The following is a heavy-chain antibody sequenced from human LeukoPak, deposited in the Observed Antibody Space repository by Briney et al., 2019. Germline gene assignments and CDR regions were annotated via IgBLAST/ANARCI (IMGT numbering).Heavy chain of an antibody. Sequence: GGSLRLSCAASGFTFSSYWMSWVRQAPGKGLGWVANIKQDGSEKYYVDSVKGRFTISRDNAKNSLYLQMNSLRAEDTAVYYCARDADNPAFDIWGQGTMVTVSS. CDR2: IKQDGSEK. CDR1: GFTFSSYW. D-gene: IGHD2-15*01. J-gene: IGHJ3*02. CDR3: ARDADNPAFDI. V-gene: IGHV3-7*01.